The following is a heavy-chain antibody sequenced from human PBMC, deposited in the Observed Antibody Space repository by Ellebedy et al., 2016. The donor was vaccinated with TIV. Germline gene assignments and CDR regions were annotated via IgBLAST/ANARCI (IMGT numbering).Heavy chain of an antibody. D-gene: IGHD1-26*01. V-gene: IGHV1-8*02. J-gene: IGHJ5*02. CDR1: GYTFTTYG. CDR2: MNPNSGNT. Sequence: ASVKVSXKASGYTFTTYGISWVRQAPGQGLEWMGWMNPNSGNTGYAQKFQGRVTMTRNTSISTAYMELSSLRSEDTAVYYCARGRGWWELWPNIAGTSWFDPWGQGTLVTVSS. CDR3: ARGRGWWELWPNIAGTSWFDP.